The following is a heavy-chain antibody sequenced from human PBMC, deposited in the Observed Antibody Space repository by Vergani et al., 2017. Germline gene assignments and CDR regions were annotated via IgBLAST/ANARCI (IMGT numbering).Heavy chain of an antibody. V-gene: IGHV3-21*01. CDR2: ISSSSSYI. Sequence: EVQLVESGGGLVQPGGSLRLSCAASGFTFSSYSMNWVRQAPGKGLEWVSSISSSSSYIYYADSVKGRFTISRDNAKNSLYLQMNSLRAEDTAVYYCARVEALRWDIVVVPAATRPNYYYYGMDVWGQGTTVTVSS. J-gene: IGHJ6*02. D-gene: IGHD2-2*01. CDR1: GFTFSSYS. CDR3: ARVEALRWDIVVVPAATRPNYYYYGMDV.